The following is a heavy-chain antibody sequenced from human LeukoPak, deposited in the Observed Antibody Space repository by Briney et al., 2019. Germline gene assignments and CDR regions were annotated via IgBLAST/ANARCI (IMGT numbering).Heavy chain of an antibody. V-gene: IGHV3-11*01. Sequence: AGGSLRLSCAASGFTFSDYYMMWIRQAPGKGLEWISYISNTATTIYYADSVEGRFTISRDNAKNLLFLQMNRLRVEDTAVYYCARDNSGAYGDSGQGTLVTVSS. J-gene: IGHJ4*02. CDR1: GFTFSDYY. CDR2: ISNTATTI. CDR3: ARDNSGAYGD. D-gene: IGHD1-26*01.